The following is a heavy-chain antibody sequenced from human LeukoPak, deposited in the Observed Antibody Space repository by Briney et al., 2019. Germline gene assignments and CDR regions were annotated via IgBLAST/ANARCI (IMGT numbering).Heavy chain of an antibody. Sequence: PGESLRLSCVVSGFTFSSSNMSWVRQAPGKGLEWVANIKKDGSEKYYVDSVKGRFTISRDNAKNSLYLQMNSLRAEDTAVYYCATDVHDYGDYWGQGTLVTVSS. J-gene: IGHJ4*02. D-gene: IGHD1-1*01. V-gene: IGHV3-7*01. CDR3: ATDVHDYGDY. CDR1: GFTFSSSN. CDR2: IKKDGSEK.